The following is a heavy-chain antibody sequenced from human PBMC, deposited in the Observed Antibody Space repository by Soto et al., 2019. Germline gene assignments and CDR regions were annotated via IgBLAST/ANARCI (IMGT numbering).Heavy chain of an antibody. CDR2: ISSSGSTI. CDR1: GFTFSDSK. J-gene: IGHJ5*02. CDR3: ARESFRSSGWYQGFDT. V-gene: IGHV3-11*01. Sequence: XGSLRRSCAASGFTFSDSKMSWIRQAPGKGLEWVSYISSSGSTIYYADSVKGRFTISRDNAKNSLYLQMNSLRAEDTAVYYCARESFRSSGWYQGFDTWGQGTLVTVSS. D-gene: IGHD6-19*01.